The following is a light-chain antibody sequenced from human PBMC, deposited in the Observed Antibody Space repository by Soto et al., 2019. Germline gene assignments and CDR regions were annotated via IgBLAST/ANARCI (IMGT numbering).Light chain of an antibody. CDR1: HNDICTYYY. Sequence: QSVLTHPTSVSGSPGQSVTISCTGNHNDICTYYYVSWYQQHTGRTPRLLIHGATTRPSGISDRFSASKSGLTASLTISGLQPEAEAAYYCSSFTSNRIYVFGPGTKVTVL. V-gene: IGLV2-14*03. J-gene: IGLJ1*01. CDR3: SSFTSNRIYV. CDR2: GAT.